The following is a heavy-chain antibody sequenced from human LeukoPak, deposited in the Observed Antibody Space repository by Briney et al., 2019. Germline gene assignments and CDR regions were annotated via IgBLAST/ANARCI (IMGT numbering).Heavy chain of an antibody. Sequence: SETLSLTCAVSGVSISSGHWWSWVRQPPGKGLEWIGEIYHSGSTNYNASLKSRVTISVDTSKNQFSLKVNSVTVADTAVYYCVTFIDLAGWGGFDVWGQGRMVTVSS. D-gene: IGHD1-26*01. CDR1: GVSISSGHW. CDR2: IYHSGST. CDR3: VTFIDLAGWGGFDV. J-gene: IGHJ3*01. V-gene: IGHV4-4*02.